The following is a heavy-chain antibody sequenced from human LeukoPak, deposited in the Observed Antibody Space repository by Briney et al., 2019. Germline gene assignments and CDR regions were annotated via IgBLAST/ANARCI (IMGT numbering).Heavy chain of an antibody. D-gene: IGHD3-10*01. V-gene: IGHV3-30-3*01. J-gene: IGHJ4*02. CDR3: ARTTTPHYYGSGSYALGY. Sequence: PGGSLRLSCAASGFTFSTYAMHWVRQGPGKGLEWVAVISYDGSNKFYADSVKGRFTISRDNSKNTLYLQMSSLSAEDTAVYYCARTTTPHYYGSGSYALGYWGQGTQVTVPS. CDR1: GFTFSTYA. CDR2: ISYDGSNK.